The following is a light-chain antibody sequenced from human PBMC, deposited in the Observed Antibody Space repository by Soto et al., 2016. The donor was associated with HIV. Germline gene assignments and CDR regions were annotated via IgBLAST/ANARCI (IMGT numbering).Light chain of an antibody. Sequence: DIQMTQSPSSLSASVGDTVTITCRASQGISNSLAWYQQKPGKAPTVLLYATSRLESGVPSRFSGSGSGTDYTLTISSLQPEDFATYYCQQYIVPPWTFGQGTKVEIK. CDR3: QQYIVPPWT. V-gene: IGKV1-NL1*01. CDR2: ATS. CDR1: QGISNS. J-gene: IGKJ1*01.